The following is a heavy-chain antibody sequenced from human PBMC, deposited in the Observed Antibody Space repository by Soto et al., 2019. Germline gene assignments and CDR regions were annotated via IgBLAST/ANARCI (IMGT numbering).Heavy chain of an antibody. CDR2: IYATGTT. CDR1: GASISGYY. V-gene: IGHV4-4*07. J-gene: IGHJ5*02. Sequence: QVKLQESGPGLVKPSETLSLTCTVSGASISGYYWSWIRQSAGKGLGWIGRIYATGTTDYNPSLKSRVMMSVDTAKEQFSLKLRSVTAADTAVYYCVRDGTKTLRDWFDPWGQGISVTVSS. CDR3: VRDGTKTLRDWFDP. D-gene: IGHD1-1*01.